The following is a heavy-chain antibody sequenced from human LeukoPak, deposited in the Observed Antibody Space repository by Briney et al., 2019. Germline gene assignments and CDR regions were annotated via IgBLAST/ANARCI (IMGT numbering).Heavy chain of an antibody. CDR3: ARDLDGDYGWHFDL. Sequence: GSLRLSCAASGFNFTNYNMNWVRQAPGKDLEWVSSIHSSSGSIYYADSLKGRFTISRDNAKNSLSLQMNSLRVEDTAVYYCARDLDGDYGWHFDLWGRGTLVTVSS. CDR1: GFNFTNYN. CDR2: IHSSSGSI. V-gene: IGHV3-21*01. D-gene: IGHD4-17*01. J-gene: IGHJ2*01.